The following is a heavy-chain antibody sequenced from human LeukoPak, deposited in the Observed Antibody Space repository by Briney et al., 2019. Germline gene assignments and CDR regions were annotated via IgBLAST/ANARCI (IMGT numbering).Heavy chain of an antibody. Sequence: GGSLRLSCVVSGFTFSSYAISWVRQAPGKGLERVSGISASGGNTYYADSVKGRFTISRDNSKNTLYLQMNSLRAEDTAVYYCAKDTYYYDSNNSFDYWGQGTLVTVSS. J-gene: IGHJ4*02. CDR3: AKDTYYYDSNNSFDY. CDR1: GFTFSSYA. CDR2: ISASGGNT. V-gene: IGHV3-23*01. D-gene: IGHD3-22*01.